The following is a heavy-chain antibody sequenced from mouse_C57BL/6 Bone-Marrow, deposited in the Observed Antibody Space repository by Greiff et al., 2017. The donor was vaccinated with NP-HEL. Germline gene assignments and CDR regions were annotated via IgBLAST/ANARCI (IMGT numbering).Heavy chain of an antibody. V-gene: IGHV2-5*01. CDR1: GFSFTSYG. D-gene: IGHD2-5*01. Sequence: VKLMESGPGLVQPSQSLSITCTVSGFSFTSYGVHWVRQSPGKGLEWLGVIWRGGSTDYNAAFLSRLSITKDNSKSQVFFKMNSLQADDTAIYYCAKEDAYYSNYSAYWGQGTLVTVSA. CDR3: AKEDAYYSNYSAY. J-gene: IGHJ3*01. CDR2: IWRGGST.